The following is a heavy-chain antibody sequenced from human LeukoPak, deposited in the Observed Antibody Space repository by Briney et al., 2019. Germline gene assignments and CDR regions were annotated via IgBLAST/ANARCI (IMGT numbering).Heavy chain of an antibody. V-gene: IGHV3-30*03. D-gene: IGHD2-15*01. CDR1: GFTFSSYG. J-gene: IGHJ4*02. CDR2: ISYDGSNK. Sequence: GRSLRLSCAASGFTFSSYGMHWVRQAPGKGLEWVAVISYDGSNKYYADSVKGRFTISRDNSKNTLYLQMNSLRAEDTAVYYCATSAAYCSGGSCYSDWGQGTLVTVPS. CDR3: ATSAAYCSGGSCYSD.